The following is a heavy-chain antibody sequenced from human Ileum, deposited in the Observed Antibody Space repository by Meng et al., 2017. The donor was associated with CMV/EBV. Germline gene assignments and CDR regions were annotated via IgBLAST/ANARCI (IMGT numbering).Heavy chain of an antibody. J-gene: IGHJ4*02. Sequence: QRQLQESGPGRVKPAETLSVICSFSSGSITSDGHYWGWIRQPPGKGLEWIGSIYYTGATFYNPYLKSRITVSIDTSKNQFSLNLRSMTAAETAVYYCTKDRGNYIVDFWGQGTLVTVSS. V-gene: IGHV4-39*07. CDR2: IYYTGAT. D-gene: IGHD1-26*01. CDR3: TKDRGNYIVDF. CDR1: SGSITSDGHY.